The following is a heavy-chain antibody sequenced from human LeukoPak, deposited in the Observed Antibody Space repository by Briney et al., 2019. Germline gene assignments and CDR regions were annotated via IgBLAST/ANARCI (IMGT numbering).Heavy chain of an antibody. D-gene: IGHD2-2*01. CDR2: IYYSGST. V-gene: IGHV4-38-2*01. Sequence: PSETLSLTCAVSGYSISSGYYWGWIRQPPGKGLEWIGTIYYSGSTYYNPSLKSRVTISVDTSKNQFSLKLSSVTAADTAVCYCARHVLGYCSSTSCSSGNFDYWGQGTLVTVSS. CDR3: ARHVLGYCSSTSCSSGNFDY. J-gene: IGHJ4*02. CDR1: GYSISSGYY.